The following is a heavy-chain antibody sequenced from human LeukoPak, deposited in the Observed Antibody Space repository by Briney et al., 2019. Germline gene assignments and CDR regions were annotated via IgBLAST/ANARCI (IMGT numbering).Heavy chain of an antibody. V-gene: IGHV1-69*13. CDR3: ARAVGIAAAIAFDY. CDR2: IIPIFGTA. Sequence: SVKVSCKASGGTFSSYAISWVRQAPGQGLEWMGGIIPIFGTANYAQKFQGRVTITADESTSTAYMELSSLRSEVTAVYYCARAVGIAAAIAFDYWGQGTLVTVSS. D-gene: IGHD6-13*01. CDR1: GGTFSSYA. J-gene: IGHJ4*02.